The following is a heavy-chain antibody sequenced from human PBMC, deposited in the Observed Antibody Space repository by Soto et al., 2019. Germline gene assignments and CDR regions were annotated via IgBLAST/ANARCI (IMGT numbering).Heavy chain of an antibody. CDR2: IYYSGTT. J-gene: IGHJ4*02. CDR1: SDSISSRNW. D-gene: IGHD1-26*01. V-gene: IGHV4-4*02. CDR3: ASGNRESFAIDN. Sequence: SETLSLTCAVSSDSISSRNWCSWVRQSPGRGLEWIGEIYYSGTTNHNPSLKSRVTISVDKSQNQVSLKLSSVTAADTAIYYCASGNRESFAIDNWGRGTLATVSS.